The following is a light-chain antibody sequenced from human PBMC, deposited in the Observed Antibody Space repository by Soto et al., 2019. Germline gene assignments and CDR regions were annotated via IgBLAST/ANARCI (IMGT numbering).Light chain of an antibody. J-gene: IGLJ1*01. CDR1: SSDVGGYNY. CDR2: DVS. Sequence: QSVLTQPASVSGSPGQSITISCTGTSSDVGGYNYVSWYQQYPGKVPKLMIYDVSYRPSGVSNRFSGSKSGNTASLTISGLQAEDEADYYRSSYTSSSTHVFGTGTKITVL. V-gene: IGLV2-14*01. CDR3: SSYTSSSTHV.